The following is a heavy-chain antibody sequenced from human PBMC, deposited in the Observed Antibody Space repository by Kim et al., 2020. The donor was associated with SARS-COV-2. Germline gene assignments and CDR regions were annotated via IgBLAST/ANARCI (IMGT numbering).Heavy chain of an antibody. Sequence: GDGYTNYSEKVQGRVTFTRDTSASTAYMELSGLRSEDSAVFYCLGGYYFDYWGQGTPVTVSS. D-gene: IGHD2-15*01. V-gene: IGHV1-3*01. CDR2: GDGYT. CDR3: LGGYYFDY. J-gene: IGHJ4*02.